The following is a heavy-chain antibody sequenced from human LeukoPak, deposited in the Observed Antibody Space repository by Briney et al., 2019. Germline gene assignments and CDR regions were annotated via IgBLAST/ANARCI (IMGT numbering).Heavy chain of an antibody. Sequence: GESLKISCKGSGYSFTSYWIGWVRQMPGKGLEWMGTIYPGDSDTRYSPSFQGQVTISADKSISTAYLQWSSLKASDTAMYYCASSSSSSGRPYDASDIWGQGTMVTVSS. CDR3: ASSSSSSGRPYDASDI. CDR1: GYSFTSYW. V-gene: IGHV5-51*01. CDR2: IYPGDSDT. J-gene: IGHJ3*02. D-gene: IGHD6-6*01.